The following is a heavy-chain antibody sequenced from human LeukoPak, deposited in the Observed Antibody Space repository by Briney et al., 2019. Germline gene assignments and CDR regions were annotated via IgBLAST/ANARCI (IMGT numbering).Heavy chain of an antibody. Sequence: ASVKVSCKASGYTFTSYSIAWVRQAPGQGLEWMGWISAYNGNTDYAQKVQGRVTMLTDTSTSTAYMELRSLRSDDTAVYFCVRDYLALLDYWGQGTLVTVSS. CDR3: VRDYLALLDY. CDR2: ISAYNGNT. CDR1: GYTFTSYS. J-gene: IGHJ4*02. D-gene: IGHD3-16*02. V-gene: IGHV1-18*01.